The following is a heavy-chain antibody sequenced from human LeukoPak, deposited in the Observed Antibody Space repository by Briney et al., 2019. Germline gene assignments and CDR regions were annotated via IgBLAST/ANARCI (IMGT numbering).Heavy chain of an antibody. V-gene: IGHV3-11*04. CDR1: GFTFSDYY. CDR3: ARRLLGTPDYFDY. Sequence: GGSLRLSCAASGFTFSDYYMSWIRQAPGKGLEWVSYISSSGSTIYYADSVKGRFTISRDNAKNSLFLQMNSLRAEDTAVYYCARRLLGTPDYFDYWGQGTLVTVSS. J-gene: IGHJ4*02. CDR2: ISSSGSTI. D-gene: IGHD4-23*01.